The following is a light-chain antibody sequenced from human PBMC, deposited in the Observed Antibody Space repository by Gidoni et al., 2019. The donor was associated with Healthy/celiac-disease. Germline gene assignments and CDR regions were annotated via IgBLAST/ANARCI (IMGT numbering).Light chain of an antibody. J-gene: IGKJ3*01. Sequence: DIPITQSPSTLSASVGDRVTITCRASQSISSWLDWYQQKPGKAPKLLIYKASSLESGVPSRFSGSGAGTEFTLTISSLQHDDFATYYCQQDNSDSPGITVGHGTKVDIK. CDR2: KAS. V-gene: IGKV1-5*03. CDR3: QQDNSDSPGIT. CDR1: QSISSW.